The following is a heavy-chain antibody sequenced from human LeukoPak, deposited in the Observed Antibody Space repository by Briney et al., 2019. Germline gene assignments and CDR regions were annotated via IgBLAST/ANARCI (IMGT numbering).Heavy chain of an antibody. J-gene: IGHJ5*02. V-gene: IGHV3-21*01. Sequence: GGSLRLSCAASGFTFSSYSMNWVRQAPGKGLEWVSSISSSSGYIYYADSVKGRFTISRDNAKNSLYLQMNSLRAEDTAVYYCARGREIVYYDFWSGYTGDNWFDPWGQGTLVTVSS. CDR3: ARGREIVYYDFWSGYTGDNWFDP. CDR1: GFTFSSYS. CDR2: ISSSSGYI. D-gene: IGHD3-3*01.